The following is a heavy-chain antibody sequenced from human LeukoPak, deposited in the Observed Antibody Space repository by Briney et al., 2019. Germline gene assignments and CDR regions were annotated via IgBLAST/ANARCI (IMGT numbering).Heavy chain of an antibody. D-gene: IGHD3-22*01. Sequence: GGSLRLSCAASGFTFSSYGMHWVRQAPGKGLEWVAVISYDGSNKCYADSVKGRFTISRDNSKNTLYLQMNSLRAEDTAVYYCAKDPVGSSGYSSYMDVWGKGTTVTVSS. CDR1: GFTFSSYG. V-gene: IGHV3-30*18. CDR3: AKDPVGSSGYSSYMDV. CDR2: ISYDGSNK. J-gene: IGHJ6*03.